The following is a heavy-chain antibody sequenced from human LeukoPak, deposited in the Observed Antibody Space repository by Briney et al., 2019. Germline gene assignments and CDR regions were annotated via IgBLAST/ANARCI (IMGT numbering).Heavy chain of an antibody. CDR3: AKGVNTDYYYYMDV. CDR2: IKQDGSEK. V-gene: IGHV3-7*03. D-gene: IGHD4-23*01. J-gene: IGHJ6*03. Sequence: GGSLRLSCVASGFTFSSRDWMTWVRQAPGKGLEWVANIKQDGSEKNYVDSVKGRFTISRDNSKNTLFLQMNSLRAEDPAVYYCAKGVNTDYYYYMDVWGKGTTVTVSS. CDR1: GFTFSSRDW.